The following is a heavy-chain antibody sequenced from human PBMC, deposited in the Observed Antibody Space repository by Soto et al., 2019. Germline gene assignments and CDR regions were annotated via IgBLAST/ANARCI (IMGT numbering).Heavy chain of an antibody. CDR1: GGSISSYY. CDR2: IYYSGST. D-gene: IGHD5-12*01. CDR3: ARGRDGYNFVDY. V-gene: IGHV4-59*01. J-gene: IGHJ4*02. Sequence: SETLSLTCTVSGGSISSYYWTWIRQPPGTGLEWIGYIYYSGSTNYNPSLKSRVTISVDTSKNQFSLKLSSVTAADTAVYYCARGRDGYNFVDYWGQGTLVTVSS.